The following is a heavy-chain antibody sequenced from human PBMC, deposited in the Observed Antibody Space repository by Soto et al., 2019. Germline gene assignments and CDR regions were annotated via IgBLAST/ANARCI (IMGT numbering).Heavy chain of an antibody. V-gene: IGHV3-48*02. CDR2: ISTTSTTI. J-gene: IGHJ3*02. CDR3: AGDDAFDI. CDR1: GFTFSIYS. Sequence: EVQLVESGGGLVQPGGSLRLSCAASGFTFSIYSMNWVRQAPGKGLEWVSYISTTSTTIYYADSVKGRFTISRDNAKNSLYLQMNSLRDGDTAVYYCAGDDAFDIWGQGTMVTVSS.